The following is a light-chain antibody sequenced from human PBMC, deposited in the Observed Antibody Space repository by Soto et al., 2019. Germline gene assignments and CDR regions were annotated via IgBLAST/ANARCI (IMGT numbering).Light chain of an antibody. CDR3: QQYGSSPPWT. V-gene: IGKV3-20*01. Sequence: EIVLTQSPGTLSLSPGEIATLSCRASQSVSSSYLAWYQQKPGQAPRLLIYGASSRATGSPDRFSGGGSGTDFTLTISRLEPEDVAVYYCQQYGSSPPWTFGQGTKVEIK. CDR2: GAS. J-gene: IGKJ1*01. CDR1: QSVSSSY.